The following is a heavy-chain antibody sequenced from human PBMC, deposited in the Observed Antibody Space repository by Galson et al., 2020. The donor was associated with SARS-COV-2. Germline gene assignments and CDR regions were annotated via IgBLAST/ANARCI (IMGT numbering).Heavy chain of an antibody. J-gene: IGHJ4*02. CDR1: GGSISSSGYY. D-gene: IGHD6-6*01. V-gene: IGHV4-31*03. CDR3: AGGRIAARLGPLY. Sequence: SETLSLTCTVSGGSISSSGYYWICHRQHTGQGLEWIRYIYYSGSTNYNPSLKSRVTISVDTSKNQFSLKLSTLAAADTAVYYWAGGRIAARLGPLYWGQGTLVTVSS. CDR2: IYYSGST.